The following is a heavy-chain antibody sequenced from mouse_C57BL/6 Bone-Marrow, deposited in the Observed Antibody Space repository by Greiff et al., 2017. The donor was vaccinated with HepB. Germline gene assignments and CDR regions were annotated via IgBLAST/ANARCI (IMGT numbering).Heavy chain of an antibody. Sequence: VQLQQSGTVLARPGASVKMSCKTSGYTFTSYWMHWVKQRPGQGLEWIGAIYPGNSDTSYNQKFKGKAKLTAVTSASTAYMELSSLTYEDSAVYYCTLPGLITTAYYCDYWGQGTTLTVSS. CDR3: TLPGLITTAYYCDY. J-gene: IGHJ2*01. V-gene: IGHV1-5*01. D-gene: IGHD1-1*01. CDR2: IYPGNSDT. CDR1: GYTFTSYW.